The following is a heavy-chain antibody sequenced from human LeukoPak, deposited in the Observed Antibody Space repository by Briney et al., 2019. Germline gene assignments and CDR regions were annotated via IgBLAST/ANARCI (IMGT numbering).Heavy chain of an antibody. D-gene: IGHD5-12*01. CDR3: VRTRRSIVATIFDY. CDR1: GYTLSDYG. V-gene: IGHV1-18*01. J-gene: IGHJ4*02. CDR2: VNFYNGNT. Sequence: ASVKVSCKASGYTLSDYGISWVRQARGPGLEWMGWVNFYNGNTKYAEKFQGRLTMTRDTPTSTAYMEVRSLRPDDTAIYYCVRTRRSIVATIFDYWGQGALTTVSS.